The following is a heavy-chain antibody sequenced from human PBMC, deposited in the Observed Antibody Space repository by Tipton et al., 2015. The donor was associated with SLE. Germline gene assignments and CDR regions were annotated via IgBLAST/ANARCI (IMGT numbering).Heavy chain of an antibody. CDR3: VRHEVSGIGYFQH. CDR1: GGSINSSSFY. V-gene: IGHV4-39*07. J-gene: IGHJ1*01. CDR2: IHYSGST. Sequence: TLSLTCIVSGGSINSSSFYWGWIRQPPGRGLEWIASIHYSGSTHYNPSLRSRVSISVDTSKNEFSLEMSSMTAADTAVYYCVRHEVSGIGYFQHWGQGTLVTVSS. D-gene: IGHD5/OR15-5a*01.